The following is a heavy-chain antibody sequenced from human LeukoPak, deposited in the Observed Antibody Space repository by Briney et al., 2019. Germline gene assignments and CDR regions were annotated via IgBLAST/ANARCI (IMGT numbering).Heavy chain of an antibody. CDR3: ARVQDDFWSGKADC. Sequence: PGGSLRLSCAASGFTSSSYWMSWVRQAPGKGLEWVANIKQDGSEKYYVDSVKGRFTTSRDNAKNSLYLQMNSLRAEDTAVYYCARVQDDFWSGKADCWGQGTLVTVSS. D-gene: IGHD3-3*01. V-gene: IGHV3-7*01. CDR1: GFTSSSYW. J-gene: IGHJ4*02. CDR2: IKQDGSEK.